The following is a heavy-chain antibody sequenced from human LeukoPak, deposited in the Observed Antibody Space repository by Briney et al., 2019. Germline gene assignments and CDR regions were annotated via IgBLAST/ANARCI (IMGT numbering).Heavy chain of an antibody. D-gene: IGHD6-19*01. CDR3: ARSGGWYYYGMDV. V-gene: IGHV3-20*04. CDR1: GFTFDDYG. Sequence: GGSLRLSCAAAGFTFDDYGMSWVRQAPGKGLEWVAGINWNGGRTSYADSVKGGFTIYRENAKTTVYLQMKSLRAEDTALYYCARSGGWYYYGMDVWGQGTRVTVS. J-gene: IGHJ6*02. CDR2: INWNGGRT.